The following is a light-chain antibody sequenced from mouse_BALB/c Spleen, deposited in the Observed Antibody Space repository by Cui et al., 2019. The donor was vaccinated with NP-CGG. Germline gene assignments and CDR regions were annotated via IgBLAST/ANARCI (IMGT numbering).Light chain of an antibody. CDR3: ALWYSNHWV. CDR1: TGAVTTINY. CDR2: GTN. J-gene: IGLJ1*01. Sequence: QAVVTQEHALTTSPGETVTLTCRSSTGAVTTINYANWVQEKPDHLFTGLIGGTNNRAPGVPARFSGSLIGDKAALTITGAQTEDEAIYFCALWYSNHWVFGGGTKLTVL. V-gene: IGLV1*01.